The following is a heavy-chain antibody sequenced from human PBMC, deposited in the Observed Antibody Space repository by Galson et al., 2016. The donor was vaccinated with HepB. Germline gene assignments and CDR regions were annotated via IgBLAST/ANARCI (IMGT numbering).Heavy chain of an antibody. CDR1: GFTFSSYS. J-gene: IGHJ6*02. D-gene: IGHD2-15*01. CDR2: ISSNNYI. CDR3: AKDTGHCSGGVCYSPRGMDV. Sequence: SLRLSCAASGFTFSSYSLNWVRQAPGKGLEWVSLISSNNYIYYADSVQGRFTIYRDSAKNSLYLQMHSLRAEDTAVYYCAKDTGHCSGGVCYSPRGMDVWGQGTTGTVAS. V-gene: IGHV3-21*01.